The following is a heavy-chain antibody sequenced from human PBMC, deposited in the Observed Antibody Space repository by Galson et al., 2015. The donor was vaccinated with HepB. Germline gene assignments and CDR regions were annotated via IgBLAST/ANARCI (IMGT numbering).Heavy chain of an antibody. CDR2: IIPIFGTA. J-gene: IGHJ4*02. D-gene: IGHD6-19*01. V-gene: IGHV1-69*13. Sequence: SVKVSCKASGGTFRRYAIRWVRQAPGQGLEWMGGIIPIFGTANYAQKFQGRVTITADESTSTAYMELSSLRSEDTAVYYCARSLAVTGPPNEYWGQGTLVTVSS. CDR1: GGTFRRYA. CDR3: ARSLAVTGPPNEY.